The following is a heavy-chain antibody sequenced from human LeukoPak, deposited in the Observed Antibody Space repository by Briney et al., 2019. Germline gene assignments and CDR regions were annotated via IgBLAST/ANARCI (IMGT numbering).Heavy chain of an antibody. D-gene: IGHD3-22*01. Sequence: SQTLSLTCAVSGGSISSGGYPWSWIPQPPGKGLEWIGYIYQSGSTYYIPSLESRVTISVDRSKNQFSLKLSSVTAADTAVYYCARDYYDSSGSYHDAFDIWGQGTMVTVSS. CDR2: IYQSGST. CDR1: GGSISSGGYP. V-gene: IGHV4-30-2*01. CDR3: ARDYYDSSGSYHDAFDI. J-gene: IGHJ3*02.